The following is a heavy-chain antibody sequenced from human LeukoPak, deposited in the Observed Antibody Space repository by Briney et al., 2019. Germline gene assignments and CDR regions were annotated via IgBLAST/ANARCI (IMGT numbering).Heavy chain of an antibody. CDR1: GGSISSYY. J-gene: IGHJ4*02. V-gene: IGHV4-59*01. CDR2: IYYSGST. Sequence: SETLSLTCTVSGGSISSYYWSWIQQPPGKGLEWIGYIYYSGSTNYNPSLKSRVTISVDTSKNQFSLKLSSVTAADTAVYYCARDSYYYGSGSYSPFDYWGQGTLVTVSS. CDR3: ARDSYYYGSGSYSPFDY. D-gene: IGHD3-10*01.